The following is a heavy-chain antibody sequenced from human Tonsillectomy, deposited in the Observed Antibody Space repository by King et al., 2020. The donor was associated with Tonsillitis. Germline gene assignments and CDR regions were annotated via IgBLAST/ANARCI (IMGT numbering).Heavy chain of an antibody. D-gene: IGHD4-17*01. Sequence: VQLQESGPGLVKPSETVSLTCTVSGGSISSYYWSWIRQPPGKGLEWIGLIHFIGSTNYNPSLRRRVTISGDTSKNQCSLKLNSVTAADTAVYYCARPYGDYPNDAFDIWGQGTMVTVSS. CDR1: GGSISSYY. CDR2: IHFIGST. CDR3: ARPYGDYPNDAFDI. J-gene: IGHJ3*02. V-gene: IGHV4-59*08.